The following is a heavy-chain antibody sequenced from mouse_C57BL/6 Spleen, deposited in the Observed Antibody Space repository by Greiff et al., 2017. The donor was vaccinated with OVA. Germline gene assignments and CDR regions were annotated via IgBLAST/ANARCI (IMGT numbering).Heavy chain of an antibody. V-gene: IGHV1-22*01. CDR2: INPNNGGT. CDR3: ARGYGSSYDWYFDV. D-gene: IGHD1-1*01. CDR1: GYTFTDYN. J-gene: IGHJ1*03. Sequence: VQLQQSGPELVKPGASVKMSCKASGYTFTDYNMHWVKQSHGKSLEWIGYINPNNGGTSYNQKFKGKATLTVNKSSSTAYMELRSLTSEDSAVYYCARGYGSSYDWYFDVWGTGTTVTVSS.